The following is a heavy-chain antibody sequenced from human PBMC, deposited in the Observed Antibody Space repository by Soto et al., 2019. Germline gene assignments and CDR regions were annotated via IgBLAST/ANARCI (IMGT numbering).Heavy chain of an antibody. J-gene: IGHJ3*01. Sequence: PGESLKISCAAAGFTFRSYGMSWVRQAPGKGLELVSVISGSGISIDYADSVKGRFTISRDNSKKTMYLQMSRLRAEDTAVYYCAKRSFDYDSSGSYPQSGAFYXWGQGTMVTVS. D-gene: IGHD3-22*01. CDR2: ISGSGISI. CDR1: GFTFRSYG. V-gene: IGHV3-23*01. CDR3: AKRSFDYDSSGSYPQSGAFYX.